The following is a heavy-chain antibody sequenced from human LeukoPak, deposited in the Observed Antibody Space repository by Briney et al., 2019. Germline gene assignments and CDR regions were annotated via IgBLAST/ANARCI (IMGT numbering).Heavy chain of an antibody. CDR1: GFTFSSYA. Sequence: GGSLRLSCAASGFTFSSYAMSWVRQAPGKGLEWVSAISGSGGSTYYADSVKGRFTISRDNSKNTLYLQMNRLRAEDTAVYYCAKALAKSGSGWPRDYWGQGTLVTVSS. J-gene: IGHJ4*02. D-gene: IGHD6-19*01. CDR3: AKALAKSGSGWPRDY. CDR2: ISGSGGST. V-gene: IGHV3-23*01.